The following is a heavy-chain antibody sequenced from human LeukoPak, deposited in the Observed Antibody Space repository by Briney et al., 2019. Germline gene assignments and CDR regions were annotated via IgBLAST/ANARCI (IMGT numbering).Heavy chain of an antibody. CDR1: GFTVSSNY. D-gene: IGHD6-13*01. Sequence: PGGSLRLSCAASGFTVSSNYMSWVRQAPGKGLEWVSVIYSGGSTYYADSVKGRFTISRDNSKNTLYLQMNSLRAEDTAVYYCARAQAAAAFPPDYWGQGTLVTVSS. J-gene: IGHJ4*02. CDR3: ARAQAAAAFPPDY. V-gene: IGHV3-53*01. CDR2: IYSGGST.